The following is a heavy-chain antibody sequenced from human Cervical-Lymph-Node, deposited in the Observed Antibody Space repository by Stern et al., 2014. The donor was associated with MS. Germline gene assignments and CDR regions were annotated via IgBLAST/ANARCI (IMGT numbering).Heavy chain of an antibody. CDR3: ARGDSSSSVDY. Sequence: EVQLVQSGGGLVQPGGSLRLSCAASGFTFSDHYMDWVRQAQGKGLEWVGRTRNKANSYTTEYAASVKGRFTISRDDSKNSLYLQMNSLKTEDTAVYYCARGDSSSSVDYWGQGTLVTVSS. CDR1: GFTFSDHY. J-gene: IGHJ4*02. D-gene: IGHD6-13*01. V-gene: IGHV3-72*01. CDR2: TRNKANSYTT.